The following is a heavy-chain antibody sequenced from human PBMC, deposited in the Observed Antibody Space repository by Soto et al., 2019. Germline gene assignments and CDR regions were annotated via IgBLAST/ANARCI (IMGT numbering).Heavy chain of an antibody. CDR1: GFPFTSYG. V-gene: IGHV3-30*03. D-gene: IGHD3-10*01. CDR3: VGGQYYFDY. Sequence: VQLVESGGGVVQPGRSLRRSCAASGFPFTSYGMHWVREGPDKGLEWVAIISYDGSDKYYADSVKGRFTISRDNSKNTLYLQMNSLRPEDTALYYCVGGQYYFDYRGQGTLVIVSS. CDR2: ISYDGSDK. J-gene: IGHJ4*02.